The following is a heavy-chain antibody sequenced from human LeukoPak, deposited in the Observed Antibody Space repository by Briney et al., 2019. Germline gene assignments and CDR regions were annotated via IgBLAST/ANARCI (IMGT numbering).Heavy chain of an antibody. CDR3: ARGQWLRFLDY. CDR2: IYYSGST. D-gene: IGHD5-12*01. V-gene: IGHV4-61*01. CDR1: GGSISEGNHF. J-gene: IGHJ4*02. Sequence: SQTLSLTCTVSGGSISEGNHFWTWIRQPPGKGLEWIGYIYYSGSTNYNPSLKSRVTISVDTSKNQFSLKLSSVTAADTAVYYCARGQWLRFLDYWGQGTLVTVSS.